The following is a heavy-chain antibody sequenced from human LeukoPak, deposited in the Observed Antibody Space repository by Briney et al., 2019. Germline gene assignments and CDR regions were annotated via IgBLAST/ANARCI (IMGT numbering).Heavy chain of an antibody. Sequence: GASVKVSCKASGYTFTGYYMHWVRQAPGQGLEWMGWINPNSGGTNYAQRFQGRVTMTRDTSISTAYMELSRLRSDDTAVYYCAREGSLGIVVVPGTDWGQGTLVTVSS. J-gene: IGHJ4*02. CDR3: AREGSLGIVVVPGTD. CDR1: GYTFTGYY. V-gene: IGHV1-2*02. CDR2: INPNSGGT. D-gene: IGHD2-2*01.